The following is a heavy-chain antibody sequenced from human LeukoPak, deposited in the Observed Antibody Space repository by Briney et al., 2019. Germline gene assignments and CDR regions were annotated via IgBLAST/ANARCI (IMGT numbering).Heavy chain of an antibody. V-gene: IGHV4-59*01. CDR3: ARAGGYYDFWSVPHWYFDY. J-gene: IGHJ4*02. CDR1: GGSISSYY. CDR2: IYYSGST. D-gene: IGHD3-3*01. Sequence: DPSETLSLTCTVSGGSISSYYWSWIRQPPGKGLEWIGYIYYSGSTNYNPSLKSRVTISVDTSKNQFSLKLSSVTAADTAVYYCARAGGYYDFWSVPHWYFDYWGQGTLVTVSS.